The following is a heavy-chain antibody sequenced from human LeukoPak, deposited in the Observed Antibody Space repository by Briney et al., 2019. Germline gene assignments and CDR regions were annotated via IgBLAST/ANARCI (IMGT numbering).Heavy chain of an antibody. Sequence: GGSQRLSCAASGFTVSSNYMSWVRQAPGKGLEWVSVIYSGGSTYYADSVKGRFTISRDNSKNTLYLQMNSLRAEDTAVYYCARGYGYGDPWWFDPWGQGTLVTVSS. V-gene: IGHV3-66*01. D-gene: IGHD4-17*01. J-gene: IGHJ5*02. CDR2: IYSGGST. CDR3: ARGYGYGDPWWFDP. CDR1: GFTVSSNY.